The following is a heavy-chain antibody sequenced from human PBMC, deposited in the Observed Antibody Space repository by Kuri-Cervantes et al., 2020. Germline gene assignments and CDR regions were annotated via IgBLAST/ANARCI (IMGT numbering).Heavy chain of an antibody. V-gene: IGHV3-23*01. Sequence: ETLSLTCTASGFTFGDYAMSWFRQAPGKGLEWVSGIDISGGGTYYADSVRGRFTIPRDNSKGTFYLQMNNLRGEDTAVYYCARVSYDFWAYYYMDVWGKGTTVTVSS. D-gene: IGHD3-3*01. CDR2: IDISGGGT. CDR3: ARVSYDFWAYYYMDV. J-gene: IGHJ6*03. CDR1: GFTFGDYA.